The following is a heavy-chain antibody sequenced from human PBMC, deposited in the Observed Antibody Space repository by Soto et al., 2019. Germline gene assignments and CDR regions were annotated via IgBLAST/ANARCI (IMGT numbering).Heavy chain of an antibody. CDR2: TIYSGGSS. Sequence: EVQLLESGGGLVQPGGSLRLSCAASGFTFSSHAMSWVRQAPGKGLEWVSSTIYSGGSSYHADSVRGRFTISRDNSKNTLYLQMNSLRADDTAIYYCAKDKMEQWLVGGYYDYWGQGALVTVSS. J-gene: IGHJ4*02. CDR1: GFTFSSHA. D-gene: IGHD6-19*01. V-gene: IGHV3-23*01. CDR3: AKDKMEQWLVGGYYDY.